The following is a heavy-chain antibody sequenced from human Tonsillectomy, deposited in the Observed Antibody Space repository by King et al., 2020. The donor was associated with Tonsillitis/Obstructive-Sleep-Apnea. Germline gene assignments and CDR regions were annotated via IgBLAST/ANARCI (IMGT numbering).Heavy chain of an antibody. Sequence: VQLVESGGGVVQPGRSLRLSCAASGFTFSSYGMHWVRQAPGKGLEWVAVIWYDGSNKYYADSVKGRFTISRDNSKNTLYLQMNSLGAEDTAVYYCARDGIQLGAGGFDYWGQGTLVTVSS. D-gene: IGHD5-18*01. CDR2: IWYDGSNK. J-gene: IGHJ4*02. CDR3: ARDGIQLGAGGFDY. CDR1: GFTFSSYG. V-gene: IGHV3-33*01.